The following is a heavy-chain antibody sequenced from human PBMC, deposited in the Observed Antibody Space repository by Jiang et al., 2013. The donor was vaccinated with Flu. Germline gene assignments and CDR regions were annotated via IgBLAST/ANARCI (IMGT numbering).Heavy chain of an antibody. CDR3: ASQHWDHGVGSYYMSH. Sequence: GSGLVKPSEILSLRCSVSGGSIISEKSYWGWIRQPPGKGLEWIGSIYYSGTTYYNPSLKSRVTMSVDTSKKQFSLRLTSVSAADTAVYYCASQHWDHGVGSYYMSHWGQGALVTVSS. V-gene: IGHV4-39*07. CDR1: GGSIISEKSY. J-gene: IGHJ4*02. CDR2: IYYSGTT. D-gene: IGHD3-10*01.